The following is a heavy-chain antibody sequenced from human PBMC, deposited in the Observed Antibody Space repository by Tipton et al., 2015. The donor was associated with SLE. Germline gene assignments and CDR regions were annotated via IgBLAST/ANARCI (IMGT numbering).Heavy chain of an antibody. Sequence: SLRLSCAASGFSLSTYWMHWVRQAPGKGLVWVSRLNLDGRHISYADSVKGRFTISRDNSKNTLYLEMNSLRAEDTAVYYCGKFATSRIDPWGQGTLVTVSS. CDR2: LNLDGRHI. J-gene: IGHJ5*02. V-gene: IGHV3-74*01. CDR1: GFSLSTYW. CDR3: GKFATSRIDP.